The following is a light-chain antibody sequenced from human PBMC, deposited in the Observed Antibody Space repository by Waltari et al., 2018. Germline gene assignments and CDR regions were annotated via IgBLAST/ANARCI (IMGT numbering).Light chain of an antibody. CDR2: AAT. CDR3: HQYGNSPPS. Sequence: ENVLTQSPGTLSLSPGDRASLSCRASQTVNNNYIAWYQKRPGQPPRLLLHAATNRAPGIPDRISGSGSGTDFTLTITMLEPDDFAVYFCHQYGNSPPSFGGGTKVEIK. CDR1: QTVNNNY. V-gene: IGKV3-20*01. J-gene: IGKJ4*01.